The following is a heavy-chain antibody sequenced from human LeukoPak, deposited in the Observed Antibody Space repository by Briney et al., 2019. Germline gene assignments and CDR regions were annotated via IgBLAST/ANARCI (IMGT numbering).Heavy chain of an antibody. CDR3: ATYSSSYGMDV. J-gene: IGHJ6*02. V-gene: IGHV4-30-4*01. Sequence: PSQTLSLTCTVSGGSISSGDYYWSWIRQPPGKGLEWIGYIYYSGGTYYNPSLKSRVTISVDTSKNQFSLKLSSVTAADTAVYYCATYSSSYGMDVWGQGTTVTVSS. D-gene: IGHD6-6*01. CDR2: IYYSGGT. CDR1: GGSISSGDYY.